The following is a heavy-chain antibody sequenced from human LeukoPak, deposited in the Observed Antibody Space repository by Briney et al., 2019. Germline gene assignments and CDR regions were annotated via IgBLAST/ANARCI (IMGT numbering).Heavy chain of an antibody. V-gene: IGHV4-31*03. CDR3: ARDGSPIGIATRLGNWFDR. CDR1: GGSISSGDYY. D-gene: IGHD6-6*01. CDR2: IHYSGST. J-gene: IGHJ5*02. Sequence: PSAPLSLTCTVSGGSISSGDYYWSCMRPHPGKGLEWIGYIHYSGSTFSNPSLKSRVTISVDASKNQLSLKLTSVTAADTAVYYCARDGSPIGIATRLGNWFDRWGQGTLVTVSS.